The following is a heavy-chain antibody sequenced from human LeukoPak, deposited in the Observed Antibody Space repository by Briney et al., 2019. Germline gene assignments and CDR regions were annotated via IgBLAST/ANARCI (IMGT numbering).Heavy chain of an antibody. CDR3: AKDWGMGDQLLRIDY. V-gene: IGHV3-15*01. J-gene: IGHJ4*02. CDR2: IRKKTDGGTT. CDR1: GLTFSNTW. D-gene: IGHD2-2*01. Sequence: PGGSLRLSCAASGLTFSNTWMSWVRQAPGKGLEWVGLIRKKTDGGTTDYAAPVKGRFTISRGDSKNTVYLQMNSLQTEDTAVYYCAKDWGMGDQLLRIDYWGQGTLVTVSS.